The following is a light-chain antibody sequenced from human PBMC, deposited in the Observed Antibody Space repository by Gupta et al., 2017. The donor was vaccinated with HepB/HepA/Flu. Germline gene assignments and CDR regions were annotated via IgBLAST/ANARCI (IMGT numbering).Light chain of an antibody. CDR1: SSDVGTYNY. CDR2: DVS. Sequence: QSPLTQPASVSGSPGQSITISATGTSSDVGTYNYVSCYQQHPGKAPKLMIYDVSDRPPGVSNRFSGSKSGNTASLTISGLQAEDEADYYCSSYTSSSTLVFGGGTKLTVL. J-gene: IGLJ3*02. CDR3: SSYTSSSTLV. V-gene: IGLV2-14*01.